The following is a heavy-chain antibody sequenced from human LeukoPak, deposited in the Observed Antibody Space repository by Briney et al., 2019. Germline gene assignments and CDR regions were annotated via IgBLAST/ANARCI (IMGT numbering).Heavy chain of an antibody. J-gene: IGHJ4*02. D-gene: IGHD3-22*01. CDR2: IYCSGNP. CDR1: GDSISSNSYY. CDR3: ASQLDDYYDSTAYYTGFIDY. V-gene: IGHV4-39*01. Sequence: SETLSLTCTVSGDSISSNSYYWGWIPQPPGKGLEWVGSIYCSGNPFSNPSLKSRVTISVDPSKNQFSLSLYSVTAADTAVYYCASQLDDYYDSTAYYTGFIDYWGPGTLVTVSS.